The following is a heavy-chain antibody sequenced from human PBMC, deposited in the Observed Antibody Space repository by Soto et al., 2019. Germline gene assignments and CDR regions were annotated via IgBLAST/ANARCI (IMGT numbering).Heavy chain of an antibody. CDR1: GLTASGKKY. V-gene: IGHV3-21*01. J-gene: IGHJ6*02. D-gene: IGHD2-15*01. CDR2: ITGGGGDV. Sequence: GRALRLSGVASGLTASGKKYMAWVRQAPGTGREGVGAITGGGGDVDYADSEKGRLTGSRGNGATFMVLRMNNVKAEDGAVYYCARPPKAAPYFYSTLDVWGQGTTVTVSS. CDR3: ARPPKAAPYFYSTLDV.